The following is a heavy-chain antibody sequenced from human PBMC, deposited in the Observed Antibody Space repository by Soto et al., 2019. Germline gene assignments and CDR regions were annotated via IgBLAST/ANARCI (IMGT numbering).Heavy chain of an antibody. J-gene: IGHJ6*02. CDR2: IYSGGST. Sequence: EVQLVETGGGLVQPGGSLRLSCAASGFTVSSNYMSWVRQAPGKGLEWVSVIYSGGSTYYADSVKGRFTISRDNSKNKLYLQMNSQRAEDTAVYYCARDRGVSPPNYHYYGMDVWGQGTTVTVSS. D-gene: IGHD3-10*01. V-gene: IGHV3-53*02. CDR3: ARDRGVSPPNYHYYGMDV. CDR1: GFTVSSNY.